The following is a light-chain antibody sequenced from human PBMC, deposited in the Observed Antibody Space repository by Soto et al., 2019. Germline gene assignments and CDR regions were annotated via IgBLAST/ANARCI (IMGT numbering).Light chain of an antibody. CDR2: GAF. J-gene: IGKJ5*01. V-gene: IGKV3-11*01. CDR1: RSVTNY. Sequence: EIVLTQSPDILSSSPGDTATLSCRASRSVTNYLAWYQQKPGQAPRLVIYGAFNRATGIPARFSGSGSGTDFTLTISSLEPEDFAVYYCQQRNIWPPVTFGQGTRLGIK. CDR3: QQRNIWPPVT.